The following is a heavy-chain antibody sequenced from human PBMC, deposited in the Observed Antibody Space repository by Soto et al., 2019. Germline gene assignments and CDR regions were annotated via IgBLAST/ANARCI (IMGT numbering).Heavy chain of an antibody. V-gene: IGHV3-23*01. CDR1: GFTFSSYA. CDR2: ISGSGGST. CDR3: AKDGGDSSSWYWVLYYFDY. D-gene: IGHD6-13*01. J-gene: IGHJ4*02. Sequence: GGSLRLSCAASGFTFSSYAMSWVRQAPGKGLEWVSAISGSGGSTYYADSVKGRFTISRDNSKNTLYLQMNSLRAEDTAVYYCAKDGGDSSSWYWVLYYFDYWGQGTLVTVSS.